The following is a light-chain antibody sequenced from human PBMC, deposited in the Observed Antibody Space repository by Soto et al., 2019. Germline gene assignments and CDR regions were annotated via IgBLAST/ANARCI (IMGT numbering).Light chain of an antibody. CDR3: QQFYSIPRT. CDR2: WAS. Sequence: DIVRTQSPDSLAVSLGERASINCKSSQSVLYSINSKNYLAWYQHKPGQPPRLLIYWASTRESGVPDRFSGSGSGTDFTLTISSLQAEDVAVYYCQQFYSIPRTFGQGTKVDIK. J-gene: IGKJ1*01. CDR1: QSVLYSINSKNY. V-gene: IGKV4-1*01.